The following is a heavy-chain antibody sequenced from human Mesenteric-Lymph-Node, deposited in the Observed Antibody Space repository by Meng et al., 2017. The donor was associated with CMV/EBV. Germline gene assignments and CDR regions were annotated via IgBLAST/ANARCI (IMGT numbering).Heavy chain of an antibody. CDR2: ISSSGSTI. J-gene: IGHJ4*02. Sequence: GESLKISCAASGFTFSDYYMSWIRQAPGKGLEWVSYISSSGSTIYYADSVKGRFIISRDNAKNSLYLQMNSLRAEDTAVYYCAKDGSSKYDYGDHFDYWGQGTLVTVSS. CDR1: GFTFSDYY. CDR3: AKDGSSKYDYGDHFDY. D-gene: IGHD4/OR15-4a*01. V-gene: IGHV3-11*01.